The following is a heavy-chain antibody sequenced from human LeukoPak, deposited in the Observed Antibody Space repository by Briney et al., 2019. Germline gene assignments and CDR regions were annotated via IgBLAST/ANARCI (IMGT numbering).Heavy chain of an antibody. Sequence: ASVKVSCKASGYTFTSYDINWVRQATGQGLEWMGWMNPNSGNTGYAQKFQGRVTMTRNTSISTAYMELSSLRSEDTAVYYCARVAMIAEDYGMDVWGQGTTVTVSS. D-gene: IGHD3-16*01. V-gene: IGHV1-8*01. J-gene: IGHJ6*02. CDR2: MNPNSGNT. CDR1: GYTFTSYD. CDR3: ARVAMIAEDYGMDV.